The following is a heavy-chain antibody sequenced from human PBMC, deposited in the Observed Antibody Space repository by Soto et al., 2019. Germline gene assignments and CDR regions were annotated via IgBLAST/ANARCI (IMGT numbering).Heavy chain of an antibody. J-gene: IGHJ5*02. CDR2: IYYSGST. CDR3: ARLSISMVRGVTSGWFDP. V-gene: IGHV4-39*01. D-gene: IGHD3-10*01. CDR1: GGSISSSSYY. Sequence: SETLSLTCTVSGGSISSSSYYWGWIRQPPGKGLEWIGSIYYSGSTYYNPSLKSRVTISVDTSKNQFSLKLSSVTAADTAVYCCARLSISMVRGVTSGWFDPWGQGTLVTVSS.